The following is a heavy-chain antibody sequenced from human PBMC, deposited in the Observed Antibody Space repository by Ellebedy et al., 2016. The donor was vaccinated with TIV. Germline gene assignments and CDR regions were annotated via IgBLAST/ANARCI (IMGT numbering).Heavy chain of an antibody. D-gene: IGHD2-2*01. CDR2: ISYDGSNK. V-gene: IGHV3-30-3*01. Sequence: GESLKISXAASGFIFSNYAMHWVRQAPGKGLEWVAVISYDGSNKYYADSVKGRFTISRDNSKNTLYLQMNSLRAEDTAVYYCARGGIPAAIWLHFDYWGQGTLGTVSS. CDR3: ARGGIPAAIWLHFDY. CDR1: GFIFSNYA. J-gene: IGHJ4*02.